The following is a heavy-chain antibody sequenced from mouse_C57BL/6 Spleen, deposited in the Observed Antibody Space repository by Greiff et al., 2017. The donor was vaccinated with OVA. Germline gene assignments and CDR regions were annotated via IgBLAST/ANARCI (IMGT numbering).Heavy chain of an antibody. V-gene: IGHV1-66*01. CDR1: GYSFTSYY. CDR2: IYPGSGNT. CDR3: AREEDSHLYAMDD. J-gene: IGHJ4*01. Sequence: LVESGPELVKPGASVKISCKASGYSFTSYYIHWVKQRPGQGLEWIGWIYPGSGNTKYNEKFKGKATLTADTSSSTAYMQLSSLTSEDSAVYYCAREEDSHLYAMDDWGQGTSVTVSS.